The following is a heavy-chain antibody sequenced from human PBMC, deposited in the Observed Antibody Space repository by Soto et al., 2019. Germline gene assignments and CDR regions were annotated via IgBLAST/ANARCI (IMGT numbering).Heavy chain of an antibody. CDR2: IYYSGST. D-gene: IGHD3-16*02. J-gene: IGHJ4*02. V-gene: IGHV4-31*03. CDR1: GGSISSGGYY. CDR3: ARSPFMITFGGVIGPVDY. Sequence: QVQLQESGPGLVKPSQTLSLTCTVSGGSISSGGYYWSWIRQHPGKGLEWIGYIYYSGSTYYNPSLKRRVTIAVDTSKNQFSLKLSSVTAADTAVYYCARSPFMITFGGVIGPVDYWGQGTLVTVSS.